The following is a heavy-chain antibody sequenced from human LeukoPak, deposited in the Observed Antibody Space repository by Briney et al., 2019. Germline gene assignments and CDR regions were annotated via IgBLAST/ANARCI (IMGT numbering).Heavy chain of an antibody. J-gene: IGHJ3*02. D-gene: IGHD3-3*01. CDR1: GYTFNSYG. CDR3: ARDITIFGVVTFDAFDI. Sequence: ASVKVSCKASGYTFNSYGISWVRQAPGQGLEWMGWISAYNGNTNYEQKFQGRVTVTTDTSTSTAYMELRSLRSDDTAVYYCARDITIFGVVTFDAFDIWGQGTMVTVSS. CDR2: ISAYNGNT. V-gene: IGHV1-18*01.